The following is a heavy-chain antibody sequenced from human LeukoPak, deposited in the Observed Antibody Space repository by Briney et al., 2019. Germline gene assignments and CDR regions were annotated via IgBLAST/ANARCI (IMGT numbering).Heavy chain of an antibody. CDR1: GGSISSYK. CDR3: ARGYGSGSWWESHYYYYYGMDV. J-gene: IGHJ6*02. D-gene: IGHD3-10*01. Sequence: SGTLSLSCTVSGGSISSYKWSWVRQPPGKGLEWIGYIFYSGSTKYNPSPKSQFTISVDTSKYQFSLKLSSVTAADTAVYYCARGYGSGSWWESHYYYYYGMDVWGQGTTVTVSS. CDR2: IFYSGST. V-gene: IGHV4-59*01.